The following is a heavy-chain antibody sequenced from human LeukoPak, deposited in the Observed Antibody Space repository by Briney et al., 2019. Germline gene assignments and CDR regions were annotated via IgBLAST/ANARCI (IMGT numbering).Heavy chain of an antibody. J-gene: IGHJ4*02. CDR1: GFSFSNYG. CDR3: AKILGTTGIFDY. CDR2: ISYDGSYK. D-gene: IGHD1-7*01. V-gene: IGHV3-30*18. Sequence: GGSLRLSCAASGFSFSNYGMHWVRQAPGKGLEWVAVISYDGSYKNYADSVKGRFTISRDNSKDTLNLQMNSLRAEDTAVYHCAKILGTTGIFDYWGQGTLVIGSS.